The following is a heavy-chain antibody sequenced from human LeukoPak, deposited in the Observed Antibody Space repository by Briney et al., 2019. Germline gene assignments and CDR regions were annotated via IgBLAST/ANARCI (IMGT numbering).Heavy chain of an antibody. CDR1: GFTFSSYW. Sequence: SGGSLRLSCAASGFTFSSYWMHWVRHAPGKGLVWVSRINSDGSSTSYADSVKGRFTISRDNAKNTLYLQMNSLRAEDTAVYYCARPTEDRYAFDIWGQGTMVTVSS. J-gene: IGHJ3*02. CDR3: ARPTEDRYAFDI. V-gene: IGHV3-74*01. CDR2: INSDGSST. D-gene: IGHD2-15*01.